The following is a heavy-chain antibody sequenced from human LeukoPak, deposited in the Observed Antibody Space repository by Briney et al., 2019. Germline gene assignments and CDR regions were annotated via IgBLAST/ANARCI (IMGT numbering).Heavy chain of an antibody. CDR2: IYYSGST. D-gene: IGHD3-16*01. V-gene: IGHV4-30-4*01. J-gene: IGHJ4*02. CDR1: GGSISSGDYY. CDR3: AREFDFNYDYVWGSPVGRYFDY. Sequence: SETLSLTCTVSGGSISSGDYYWSWIRQPPGKGLEWIGYIYYSGSTYYNPSLKSRVTISVDTSKNQFSLKLSSVTAADTAVYYCAREFDFNYDYVWGSPVGRYFDYWGQGTLVTVSS.